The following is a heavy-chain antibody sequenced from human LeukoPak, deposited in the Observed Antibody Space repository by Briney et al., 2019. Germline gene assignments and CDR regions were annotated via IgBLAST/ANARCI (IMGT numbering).Heavy chain of an antibody. Sequence: SETLSLTCTVSGGSISSYYWSWIRQPPGKGLEWIGYIYYSGSTNYNPSLKSRVTISVDTSKNQFSLKLSSVTAADTAVYYCASLSSSWYLDYWGQGTLVTVSS. D-gene: IGHD6-13*01. J-gene: IGHJ4*02. V-gene: IGHV4-59*08. CDR1: GGSISSYY. CDR2: IYYSGST. CDR3: ASLSSSWYLDY.